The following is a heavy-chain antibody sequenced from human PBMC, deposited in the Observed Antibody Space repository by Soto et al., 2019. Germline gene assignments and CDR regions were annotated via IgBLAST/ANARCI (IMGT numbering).Heavy chain of an antibody. V-gene: IGHV1-69*01. Sequence: QVQLVQSGAEVKKPGSSVKVSCKASGGTFSSYAISWVRQAPGQGLEWMGGIIPIFGTANYAQRFQGRVTITADESTSTAYMELSSLRSEDTAVYYCATSPYCSSTSCYTDYYGMDVWGQVTTVTVSS. CDR1: GGTFSSYA. J-gene: IGHJ6*02. CDR2: IIPIFGTA. CDR3: ATSPYCSSTSCYTDYYGMDV. D-gene: IGHD2-2*02.